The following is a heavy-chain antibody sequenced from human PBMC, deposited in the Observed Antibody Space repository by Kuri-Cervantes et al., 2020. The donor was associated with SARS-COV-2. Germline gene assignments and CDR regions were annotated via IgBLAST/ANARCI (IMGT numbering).Heavy chain of an antibody. Sequence: GSLRLSCAVSGYSISSGYYWGWIRQPPGKGLEWIGSIYHSGSTYYNPSLKSRVTISVDTSKNQFSLKLSSVTAADTAVYYCGGWFGESPADYWGQGTLVTVSS. V-gene: IGHV4-38-2*01. CDR3: GGWFGESPADY. CDR1: GYSISSGYY. D-gene: IGHD3-10*01. J-gene: IGHJ4*02. CDR2: IYHSGST.